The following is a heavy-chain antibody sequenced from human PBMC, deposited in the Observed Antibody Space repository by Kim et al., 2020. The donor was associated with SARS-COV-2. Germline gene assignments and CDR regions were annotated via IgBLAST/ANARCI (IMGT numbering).Heavy chain of an antibody. CDR3: ARFPLEGGHIGH. D-gene: IGHD1-1*01. V-gene: IGHV4-4*09. Sequence: SETLSLTCSVSGGSFITSYWSWIRQPPGKGLEWIGYIHNSGGTDYNPSLMSRLTISVDTSKNQFYLKLGSVTAADTAVYYCARFPLEGGHIGHWGRGPPV. J-gene: IGHJ4*02. CDR1: GGSFITSY. CDR2: IHNSGGT.